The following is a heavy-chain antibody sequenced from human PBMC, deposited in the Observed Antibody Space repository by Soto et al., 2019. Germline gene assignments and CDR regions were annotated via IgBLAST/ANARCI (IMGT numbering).Heavy chain of an antibody. CDR1: GFTFSSYS. V-gene: IGHV3-48*02. CDR2: ISSSSSTI. CDR3: ARPQTYCSSTSCYSQIQTTDAFDI. J-gene: IGHJ3*02. D-gene: IGHD2-2*02. Sequence: EVQLVESGGGLVQPGGSLRLSCAASGFTFSSYSMNWVRQAPGKGLEWVSYISSSSSTIYYADSVKGRFTISRDNAKNSLYLQMNSLRDEDTAVYYCARPQTYCSSTSCYSQIQTTDAFDIWGQGTMVTVSS.